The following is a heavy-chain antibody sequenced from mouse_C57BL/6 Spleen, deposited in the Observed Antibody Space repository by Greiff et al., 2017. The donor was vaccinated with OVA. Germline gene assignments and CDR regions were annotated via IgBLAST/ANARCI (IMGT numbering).Heavy chain of an antibody. CDR2: IRLKSDNYAT. CDR3: TAAYGSGGFAY. Sequence: EVNLVESGGGLVQPGGSMKLSCVASGFTFSNYWMNWVRQSPEKGLEWVAQIRLKSDNYATHYAESVKGRFTISRDDSKSSVYLQMNNLRAEDTGIYYCTAAYGSGGFAYWGQGTLVTVSA. J-gene: IGHJ3*01. CDR1: GFTFSNYW. D-gene: IGHD1-1*01. V-gene: IGHV6-3*01.